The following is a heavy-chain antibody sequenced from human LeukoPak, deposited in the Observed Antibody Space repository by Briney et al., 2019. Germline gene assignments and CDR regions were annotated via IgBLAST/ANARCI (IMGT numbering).Heavy chain of an antibody. V-gene: IGHV1-2*02. D-gene: IGHD2-15*01. Sequence: ASVKVSCKASGYSFTAYYMHWVRQAPGQGLEWMGWINPNSGGTNYAQKFQGRVTMTRDTSISTAYMELSRLRSDDTAVYYCARVGFRGYCSGGSCYPLAYWGQGTLVTVSS. CDR1: GYSFTAYY. J-gene: IGHJ4*02. CDR3: ARVGFRGYCSGGSCYPLAY. CDR2: INPNSGGT.